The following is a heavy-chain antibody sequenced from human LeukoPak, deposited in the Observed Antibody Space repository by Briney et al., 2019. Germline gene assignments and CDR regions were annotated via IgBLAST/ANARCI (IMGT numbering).Heavy chain of an antibody. V-gene: IGHV3-23*01. D-gene: IGHD3-16*01. Sequence: GGSLRLSCEASGFSFSGYAMSWVRQAPGKGLDWVSGVSDSGVNTYYADSVKGRLTISRDNSKNTVYLQMNSLRAEDTAVYYCAKGARLRLGEDFDYWGQGTLVTVSS. CDR2: VSDSGVNT. CDR1: GFSFSGYA. J-gene: IGHJ4*02. CDR3: AKGARLRLGEDFDY.